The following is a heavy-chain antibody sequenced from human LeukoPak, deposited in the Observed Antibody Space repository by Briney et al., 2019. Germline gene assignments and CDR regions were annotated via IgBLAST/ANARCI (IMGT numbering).Heavy chain of an antibody. CDR3: ARDWTRSSQQLAQYFQH. V-gene: IGHV1-2*02. J-gene: IGHJ1*01. Sequence: GASVKVSCKASGYTFTGYYMHWVRQAPGQGLEWMGWINPNSGGTNYAQKFRGRVTMTRDTSISTAYMELSRLRSDDTAVYYCARDWTRSSQQLAQYFQHWGQGTLVTVSS. CDR1: GYTFTGYY. CDR2: INPNSGGT. D-gene: IGHD6-13*01.